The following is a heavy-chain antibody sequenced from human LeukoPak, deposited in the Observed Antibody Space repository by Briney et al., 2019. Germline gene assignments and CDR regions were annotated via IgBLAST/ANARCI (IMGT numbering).Heavy chain of an antibody. CDR3: ARKVPNDSSGYYYRGQFDP. J-gene: IGHJ5*02. CDR1: GYTFTSYD. CDR2: IIPIFGTA. V-gene: IGHV1-69*06. Sequence: SVKVSCKASGYTFTSYDINWVRQATGQGLEWMGGIIPIFGTANYAQKFQGRVTITADKSTSTAYMELSSLRSEDTAVYYCARKVPNDSSGYYYRGQFDPWGQGTLVTVSS. D-gene: IGHD3-22*01.